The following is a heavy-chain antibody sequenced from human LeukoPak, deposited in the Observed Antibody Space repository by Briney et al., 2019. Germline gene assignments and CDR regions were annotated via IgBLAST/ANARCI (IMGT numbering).Heavy chain of an antibody. CDR1: GGSFSGYY. CDR2: INHSGST. V-gene: IGHV4-34*01. Sequence: PSETLSLTCAVYGGSFSGYYWSWIRQPPGKGLEWIGEINHSGSTNYNPSLKSRVTISVDTSKNQFSLKLSSVTAADTAVYYCAREDSSGYFQHFDYWGQGTLVTVSS. D-gene: IGHD3-22*01. CDR3: AREDSSGYFQHFDY. J-gene: IGHJ4*02.